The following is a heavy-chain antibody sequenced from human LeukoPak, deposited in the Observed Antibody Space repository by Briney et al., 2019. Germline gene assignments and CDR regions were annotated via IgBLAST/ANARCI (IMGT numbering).Heavy chain of an antibody. Sequence: SETLSLTCAVYGGSFSGYYWSWIRQPPGKGLEWIGEINHSGSTNYNPSLKSRVTISVDTSKNQFSLKLSSVTAADTAVYYCARRDDILNGYRYYFDYWGQGTLVTVSS. D-gene: IGHD3-9*01. CDR2: INHSGST. CDR1: GGSFSGYY. CDR3: ARRDDILNGYRYYFDY. J-gene: IGHJ4*02. V-gene: IGHV4-34*01.